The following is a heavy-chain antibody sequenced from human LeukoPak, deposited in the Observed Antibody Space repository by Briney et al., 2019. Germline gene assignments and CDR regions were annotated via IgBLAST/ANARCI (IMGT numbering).Heavy chain of an antibody. D-gene: IGHD3-9*01. V-gene: IGHV1-2*02. CDR2: INPNSGGT. J-gene: IGHJ4*02. Sequence: ASVKVSCKPSGYTFTGYYMHWVRQAPGQRLEWMGWINPNSGGTNYAQKFQGRVTMTRDTTISTAYMELSRLRSDDTAVYYCARDPVLTTGPDYWGQGTLVTVSS. CDR3: ARDPVLTTGPDY. CDR1: GYTFTGYY.